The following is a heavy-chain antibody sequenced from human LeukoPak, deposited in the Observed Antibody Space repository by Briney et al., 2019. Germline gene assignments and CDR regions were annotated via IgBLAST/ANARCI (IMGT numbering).Heavy chain of an antibody. V-gene: IGHV3-23*01. CDR1: GFXFSSYA. D-gene: IGHD6-13*01. CDR2: ISGSGGST. Sequence: GGSLRLSCAASGFXFSSYAISWVRQAPGKGLEWVSAISGSGGSTYYADSVKGRFTISRDNSKNTLYLQMNSLRAEDTAVYYCAKGSIAAAGTLLGFQHWGQGTLVTVSS. CDR3: AKGSIAAAGTLLGFQH. J-gene: IGHJ1*01.